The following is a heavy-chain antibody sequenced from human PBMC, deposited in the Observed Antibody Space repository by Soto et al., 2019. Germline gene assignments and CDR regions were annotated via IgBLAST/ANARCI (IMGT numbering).Heavy chain of an antibody. V-gene: IGHV4-34*01. D-gene: IGHD4-17*01. CDR3: VACDYGDYHRY. CDR2: INHSGST. J-gene: IGHJ4*02. CDR1: GGSFSGYY. Sequence: PSETLSLTCAVYGGSFSGYYWSWVRQSPRKGLEWIGEINHSGSTNYNPSLKSRLTISVDTSKNQFSLKLSSVTAADTALYYCVACDYGDYHRYWGQGTLVTVSS.